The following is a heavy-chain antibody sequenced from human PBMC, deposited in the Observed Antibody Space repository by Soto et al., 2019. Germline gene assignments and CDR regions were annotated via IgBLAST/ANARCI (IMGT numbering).Heavy chain of an antibody. Sequence: EVQLVESGGGLVQPGGSLRLSCAASGFTFSSYEMNWVRQAPGKGLEWVSYITGSGNTIYYADSVKGLFTISRDNAKTSMYLKMNSLRAEDTAVYYWARGGSYFDYWGQGTLVTVSS. CDR3: ARGGSYFDY. J-gene: IGHJ4*01. CDR1: GFTFSSYE. V-gene: IGHV3-48*03. CDR2: ITGSGNTI. D-gene: IGHD1-26*01.